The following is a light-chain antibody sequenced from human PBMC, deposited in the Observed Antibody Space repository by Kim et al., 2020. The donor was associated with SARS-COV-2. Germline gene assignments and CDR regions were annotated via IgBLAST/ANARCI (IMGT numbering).Light chain of an antibody. CDR2: GAS. CDR1: QSVRSN. Sequence: EIVMTQSPATLSLSPGERATLSCRASQSVRSNLAWYQQKPGQAPRLLIYGASTRATGIPATFSGSGSGTEFILTISSLQSEDFAVYYCQQYNDWPLTFGGGTKLEI. V-gene: IGKV3-15*01. CDR3: QQYNDWPLT. J-gene: IGKJ4*01.